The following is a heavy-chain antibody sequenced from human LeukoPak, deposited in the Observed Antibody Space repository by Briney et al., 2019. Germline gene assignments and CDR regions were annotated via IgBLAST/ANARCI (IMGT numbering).Heavy chain of an antibody. CDR1: GGSISSYY. CDR3: ASRAGGSSPFDY. Sequence: PSETLSLTCAVSGGSISSYYWSWIQQPPGKGLEWIGYIYYSGSTNYNPSLKSRVTISVDTSKNQFSLKLSSVTAADTAVYYCASRAGGSSPFDYWGQGTLVTVSS. D-gene: IGHD3-16*01. V-gene: IGHV4-59*01. CDR2: IYYSGST. J-gene: IGHJ4*02.